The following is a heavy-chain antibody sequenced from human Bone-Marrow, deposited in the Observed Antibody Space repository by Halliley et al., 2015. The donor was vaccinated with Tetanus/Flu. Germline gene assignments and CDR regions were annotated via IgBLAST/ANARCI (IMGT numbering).Heavy chain of an antibody. J-gene: IGHJ6*02. CDR3: AKEIRFSLPGFNYYTMDV. CDR2: IAGDDGRT. Sequence: IAGDDGRTFYADSVKGRFTVSRDKSKNSLYLQMNSLGTEDTALYYCAKEIRFSLPGFNYYTMDVWGQGTTVTVSS. D-gene: IGHD1-1*01. V-gene: IGHV3-43*02.